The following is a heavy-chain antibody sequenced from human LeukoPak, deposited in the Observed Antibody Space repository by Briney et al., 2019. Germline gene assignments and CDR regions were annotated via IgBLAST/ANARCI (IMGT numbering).Heavy chain of an antibody. J-gene: IGHJ6*02. V-gene: IGHV1-46*01. CDR1: GYTFTRYY. Sequence: ASVKVSCKASGYTFTRYYMHWVRQAPGQGLEWMGIINPSGGSRTYAEQFQGRVTMTRDTSTSTGYMELSSLRSEDTAVYYCARGSVMTSDDYYDMDVWGQGTTVTASS. D-gene: IGHD2-21*02. CDR2: INPSGGSR. CDR3: ARGSVMTSDDYYDMDV.